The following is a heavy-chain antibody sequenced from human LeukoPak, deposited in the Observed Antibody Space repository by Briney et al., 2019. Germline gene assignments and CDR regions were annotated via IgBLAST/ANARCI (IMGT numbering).Heavy chain of an antibody. J-gene: IGHJ4*02. D-gene: IGHD3-10*01. CDR2: ISYDGSNK. V-gene: IGHV3-30*04. CDR1: GFTFSSYA. CDR3: ARDGRSGSYGTGGY. Sequence: GGSLRLSCAASGFTFSSYAMHWVRQAPGKGLEWVAVISYDGSNKYYADSVKGRFTISRDNSKNTLYLQMNSLRAEDTAVYYCARDGRSGSYGTGGYWGQGTLVTVSS.